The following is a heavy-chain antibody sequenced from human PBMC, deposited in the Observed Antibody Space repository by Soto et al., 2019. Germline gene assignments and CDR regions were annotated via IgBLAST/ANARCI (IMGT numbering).Heavy chain of an antibody. V-gene: IGHV3-11*06. D-gene: IGHD3-3*01. Sequence: QVQLVQSGGGLVEPGGSLRLSCAASGFKFSDYHMTWIRQAQGKGLEWISYISSSGTYTTYTDSVKRRFTVSRDNAKSSLYLQMNSLRGEDTAVYYCACVAPTIFGAQFHHNLVDVWGQGNTVTVAS. CDR3: ACVAPTIFGAQFHHNLVDV. CDR1: GFKFSDYH. CDR2: ISSSGTYT. J-gene: IGHJ6*02.